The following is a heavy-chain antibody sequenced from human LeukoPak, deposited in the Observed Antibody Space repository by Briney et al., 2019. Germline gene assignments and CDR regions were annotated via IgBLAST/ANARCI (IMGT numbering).Heavy chain of an antibody. Sequence: SETLSLTCAVYGGSFSGYYWSWIRQPPGKGLEWIGEINHSGSTNYNPSLKSRVTISVDTSKNQFSLKLSSVTAADTAVYYCARHRGYYGSGSYSIWGQGTLVTVSS. D-gene: IGHD3-10*01. CDR3: ARHRGYYGSGSYSI. CDR1: GGSFSGYY. V-gene: IGHV4-34*01. CDR2: INHSGST. J-gene: IGHJ4*02.